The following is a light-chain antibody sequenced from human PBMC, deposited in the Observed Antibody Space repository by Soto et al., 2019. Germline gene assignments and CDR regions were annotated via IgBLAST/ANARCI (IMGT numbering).Light chain of an antibody. Sequence: DIVLTQSPATLSLSPGERATLSCRASQSVSIYLAWYQQKPGQAPRLLIYDASIRATGIPARFSGSGSGTDLTITISSLGPEDFAVYYYQQRREWPSFGPGTKVAIK. J-gene: IGKJ3*01. CDR2: DAS. V-gene: IGKV3-11*01. CDR3: QQRREWPS. CDR1: QSVSIY.